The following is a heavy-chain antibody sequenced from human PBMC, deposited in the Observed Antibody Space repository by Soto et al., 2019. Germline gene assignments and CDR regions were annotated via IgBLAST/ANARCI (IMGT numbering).Heavy chain of an antibody. V-gene: IGHV4-39*01. Sequence: SETLSLTCTVSGGSLISSIYYWGWIRQPPGKGLEWIGSTYYSGSANYNPSLKSRVTISVDTSKNQFSLELSSLTAADTAVYYCARHGDFWSGSQGYNWFDTWGQGTLVTVSS. D-gene: IGHD3-3*01. CDR2: TYYSGSA. J-gene: IGHJ5*02. CDR3: ARHGDFWSGSQGYNWFDT. CDR1: GGSLISSIYY.